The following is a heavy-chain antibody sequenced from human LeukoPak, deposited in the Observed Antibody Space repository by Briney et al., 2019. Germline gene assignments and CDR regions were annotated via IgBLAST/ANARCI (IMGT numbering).Heavy chain of an antibody. CDR2: IKQDGSEK. J-gene: IGHJ3*02. CDR1: GFTFSVYW. CDR3: VREVCTGGRCYAAFDI. V-gene: IGHV3-7*04. Sequence: PGGSLRLSCAASGFTFSVYWMSWVRQAPGKGLEWVASIKQDGSEKYYVDSVKGRFTISRDNAKRSLYLQMNSLRAEDTAMYYCVREVCTGGRCYAAFDIWGQGTMVTVSS. D-gene: IGHD2-15*01.